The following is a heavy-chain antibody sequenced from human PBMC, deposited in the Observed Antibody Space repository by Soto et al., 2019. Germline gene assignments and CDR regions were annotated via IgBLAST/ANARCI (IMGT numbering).Heavy chain of an antibody. Sequence: GGSLRLSCAASGFTFSSYAMHWVRQAPGKGLEWVAVISYDGSNKYYADSVKGRFTISRDNSKNTLYLQMNSLRAEDTAVYYCARVRGRVVVIYYFDYWGQGTLVTVSS. CDR2: ISYDGSNK. D-gene: IGHD3-22*01. CDR1: GFTFSSYA. CDR3: ARVRGRVVVIYYFDY. J-gene: IGHJ4*02. V-gene: IGHV3-30-3*01.